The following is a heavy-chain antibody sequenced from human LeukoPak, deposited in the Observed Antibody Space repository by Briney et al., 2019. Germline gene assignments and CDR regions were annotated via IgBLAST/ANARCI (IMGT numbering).Heavy chain of an antibody. CDR2: ISRSSDVI. J-gene: IGHJ4*02. CDR3: ARNLPAADY. D-gene: IGHD2-2*01. V-gene: IGHV3-48*04. CDR1: GSTFSSHT. Sequence: GGSLRLSCAASGSTFSSHTMNWVRQAPGKGLEWVSYISRSSDVIYYADSVKGRLTISRDNAKNSLYLQMNSLRVEDTAVYYCARNLPAADYWGQGTLVTVSS.